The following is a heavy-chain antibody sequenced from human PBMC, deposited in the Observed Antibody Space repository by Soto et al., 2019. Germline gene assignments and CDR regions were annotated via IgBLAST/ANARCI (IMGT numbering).Heavy chain of an antibody. D-gene: IGHD6-6*01. CDR3: ARRVSCIAARRPFDD. CDR1: GGSFSGYY. Sequence: PSETLSLTCAVYGGSFSGYYWSWIRQPPGKGLEWIGEINHSGSTNYNPSLKSRVTISVDTSKNQFSLKRSTVTAADTAVYYCARRVSCIAARRPFDDWGQGTLVTVSS. J-gene: IGHJ4*02. V-gene: IGHV4-34*01. CDR2: INHSGST.